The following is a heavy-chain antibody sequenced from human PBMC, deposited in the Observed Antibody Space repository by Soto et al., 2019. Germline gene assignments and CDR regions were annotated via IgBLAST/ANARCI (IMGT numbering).Heavy chain of an antibody. J-gene: IGHJ6*02. CDR1: GFSFGDSA. V-gene: IGHV1-58*01. CDR2: IVVVNGNT. CDR3: SVTELPFSPLTEPKEKGMDV. Sequence: ELVQSGPEAREPGTSVKVSCRASGFSFGDSAVKWVRQGRGQRLEWMGWIVVVNGNTNYAPRFEGRVTLTRDASTSTSHMEPASLSSDDTAVYFCSVTELPFSPLTEPKEKGMDVWGQGTTVTVSS. D-gene: IGHD1-26*01.